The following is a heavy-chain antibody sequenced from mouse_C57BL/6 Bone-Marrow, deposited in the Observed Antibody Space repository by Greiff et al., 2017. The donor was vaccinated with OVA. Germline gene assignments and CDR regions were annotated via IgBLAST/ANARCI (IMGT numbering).Heavy chain of an antibody. V-gene: IGHV2-2*01. CDR3: ARDYYGSSYGYFDV. D-gene: IGHD1-1*01. CDR2: IWSGGST. J-gene: IGHJ1*03. CDR1: GFSLTSYG. Sequence: VQLVESGPGLVQPSQSLSITCTVSGFSLTSYGVHWVRQSPGKGLEWLGVIWSGGSTDYNAAFISRLSISKDNSKSQVFFKMNSLQADDTAIYYCARDYYGSSYGYFDVWGTGTTDTVSS.